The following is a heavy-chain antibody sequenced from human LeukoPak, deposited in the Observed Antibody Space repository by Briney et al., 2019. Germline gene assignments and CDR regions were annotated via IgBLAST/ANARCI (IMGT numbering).Heavy chain of an antibody. CDR2: ICGSDEST. D-gene: IGHD6-13*01. V-gene: IGHV3-23*01. J-gene: IGHJ5*02. CDR1: GFTFSPYA. CDR3: AKARIAAAVRFDP. Sequence: GGSLRLSCAASGFTFSPYAMSWVRQAPGKGLEWVSSICGSDESTYYADFVKGRFTISRDNSNNALYLQMISLRAEDTAVYYCAKARIAAAVRFDPWGQGTLVTVSS.